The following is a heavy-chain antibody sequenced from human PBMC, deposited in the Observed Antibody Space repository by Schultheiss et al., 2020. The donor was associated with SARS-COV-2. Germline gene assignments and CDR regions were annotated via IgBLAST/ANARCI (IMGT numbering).Heavy chain of an antibody. CDR3: AHSYGDYLFHGMDV. Sequence: SGPTLVKPTQTLTLTCTFSGFSLSTSGVGVGWIRQPPGKALEWLALIDWDDDKHYSTSLKTRLTISKDTSKNQVVLTMTNMDPVDTATYYCAHSYGDYLFHGMDVWGQGTTVTVSS. V-gene: IGHV2-70*12. CDR1: GFSLSTSGVG. J-gene: IGHJ6*02. CDR2: IDWDDDK. D-gene: IGHD4-17*01.